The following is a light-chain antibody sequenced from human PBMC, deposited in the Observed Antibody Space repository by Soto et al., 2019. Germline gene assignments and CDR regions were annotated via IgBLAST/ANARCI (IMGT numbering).Light chain of an antibody. J-gene: IGKJ5*01. Sequence: DIQATQSPSSVSASVGARVTTTCRASQDIAGYLAWYQHKPGRTPELMIHGASRLQSGVPARFSGSGSGTDCTLSINSLQPEDVATYYCQQAYSFPITFGQGTRLEIK. CDR2: GAS. CDR1: QDIAGY. CDR3: QQAYSFPIT. V-gene: IGKV1D-12*01.